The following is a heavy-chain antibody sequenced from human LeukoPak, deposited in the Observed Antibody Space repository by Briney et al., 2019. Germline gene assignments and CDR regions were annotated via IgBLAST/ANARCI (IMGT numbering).Heavy chain of an antibody. CDR1: GYVFTGYY. J-gene: IGHJ4*02. D-gene: IGHD3-10*01. CDR3: ARTVRGVIFXY. V-gene: IGHV1-46*01. Sequence: AXVKVSCKASGYVFTGYYMHWVRQAPGQGLEWMGIINPSGGSTSYAQKFQGRVTMTRDTSTSTVYMELSSLRSEDTAVYYCARTVRGVIFXYWGQGTLXTVSS. CDR2: INPSGGST.